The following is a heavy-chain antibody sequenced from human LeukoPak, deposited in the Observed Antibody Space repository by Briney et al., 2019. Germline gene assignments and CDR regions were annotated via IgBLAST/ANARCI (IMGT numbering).Heavy chain of an antibody. V-gene: IGHV1-2*02. D-gene: IGHD2-2*01. CDR2: INPNSGGT. Sequence: GASVKVSCKASGYTFTSYDINWVRQAPGQGLEWMGWINPNSGGTNYAQKFQGRVTMTRDTSISTAYMELSRLRSDDTAVYYCARDVQWVVVTPVAAYQRRDEFDYWGQGTLVTVSS. CDR1: GYTFTSYD. CDR3: ARDVQWVVVTPVAAYQRRDEFDY. J-gene: IGHJ4*02.